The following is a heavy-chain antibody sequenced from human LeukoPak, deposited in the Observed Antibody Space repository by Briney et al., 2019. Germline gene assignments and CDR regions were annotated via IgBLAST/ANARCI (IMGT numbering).Heavy chain of an antibody. CDR2: ISKSGTYI. CDR1: GFTFRDYT. D-gene: IGHD2-2*01. CDR3: AREVVIVVEPAANTIDY. V-gene: IGHV3-21*01. Sequence: PGGSRRLSCAASGFTFRDYTMNWVRQAPGKGLEWVSAISKSGTYIKYADSVKGRFTVSRDNAKNSLLLQMNSLRVEDTAVYYCAREVVIVVEPAANTIDYWGQGTRVTVSS. J-gene: IGHJ4*02.